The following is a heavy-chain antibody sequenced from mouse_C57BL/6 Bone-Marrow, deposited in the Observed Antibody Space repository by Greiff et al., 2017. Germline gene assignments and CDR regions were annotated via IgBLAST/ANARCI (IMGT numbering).Heavy chain of an antibody. D-gene: IGHD1-1*01. CDR2: IYPGDGDT. CDR3: AISLYAPRYFDV. J-gene: IGHJ1*03. Sequence: QVQLQQSGPELVKPGASVKISCKASGYAFSSSWMNWVKQRPGKGLEWIGRIYPGDGDTNYNGKFKGKATLTADKSSSTAYMQLSSLTSEDSAVYFCAISLYAPRYFDVWGTGTTVTVSS. V-gene: IGHV1-82*01. CDR1: GYAFSSSW.